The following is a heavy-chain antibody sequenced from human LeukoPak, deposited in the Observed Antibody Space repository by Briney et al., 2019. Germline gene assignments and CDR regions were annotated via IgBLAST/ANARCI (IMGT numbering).Heavy chain of an antibody. CDR2: IYYSGST. V-gene: IGHV4-30-4*08. J-gene: IGHJ4*02. D-gene: IGHD5-24*01. Sequence: PSQTLSLTYTVSGGSISSGDYYWSWIRQPPGKGLEWIGYIYYSGSTYYNPSLKSRVTISVDTSKNQFSLKLSSVTAADTAVYYCARGLGGGYTYFDYWGQGTLVTVSS. CDR1: GGSISSGDYY. CDR3: ARGLGGGYTYFDY.